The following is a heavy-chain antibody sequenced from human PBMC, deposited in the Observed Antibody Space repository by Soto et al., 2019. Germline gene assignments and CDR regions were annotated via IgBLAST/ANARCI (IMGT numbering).Heavy chain of an antibody. D-gene: IGHD2-2*01. CDR1: GFTFDDYA. Sequence: EVQLVESGGGLVQPGRSLRLSCAASGFTFDDYAMHWVRQAQGKGLEWVSGISWNSGSIGYADSVKGRFTISRDNAKNSLDLQMNSLRAEDTALYYCAKGRSTSWMDYMDVWGKGTTVTVSS. CDR3: AKGRSTSWMDYMDV. CDR2: ISWNSGSI. J-gene: IGHJ6*03. V-gene: IGHV3-9*01.